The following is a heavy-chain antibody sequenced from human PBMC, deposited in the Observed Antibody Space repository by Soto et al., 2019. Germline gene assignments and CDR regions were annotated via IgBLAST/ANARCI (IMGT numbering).Heavy chain of an antibody. D-gene: IGHD4-17*01. CDR1: GFTFSSYS. V-gene: IGHV3-21*01. CDR2: ISSSSSYI. J-gene: IGHJ6*03. Sequence: EVQLVESGGGLVKPGGSLRLSCAASGFTFSSYSMNWVRQAPGKGLEWVSSISSSSSYIYYADSVKGRFTISRDNAKNSLYLQMNSLRAEDTAVYYCARVRFRGDHGSYYYYYMDVWGKGTTVTVSS. CDR3: ARVRFRGDHGSYYYYYMDV.